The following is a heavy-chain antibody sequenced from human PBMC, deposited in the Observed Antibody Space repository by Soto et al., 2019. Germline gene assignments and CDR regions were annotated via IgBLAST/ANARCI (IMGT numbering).Heavy chain of an antibody. Sequence: GGSLRLSCAASGFIFSSYAMHWVRQAPGKGLEWVAIISYDGSNKYYADSVKGRFTISRDNSKNTLYLHMSSLRPEDTAVYFCARDVNYYDNSDYYFRYFDYWGQGTLVTVSS. CDR1: GFIFSSYA. J-gene: IGHJ4*02. D-gene: IGHD3-22*01. CDR3: ARDVNYYDNSDYYFRYFDY. CDR2: ISYDGSNK. V-gene: IGHV3-30-3*01.